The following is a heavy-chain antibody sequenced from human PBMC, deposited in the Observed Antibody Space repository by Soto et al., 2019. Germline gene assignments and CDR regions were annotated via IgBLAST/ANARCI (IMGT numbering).Heavy chain of an antibody. V-gene: IGHV4-34*01. J-gene: IGHJ6*02. CDR3: ARSNYDSSGDYYYYGMDV. D-gene: IGHD3-22*01. CDR1: GGSFSGYY. CDR2: INHNGST. Sequence: QVQLQQWGAGPWKPSETLSLTCAVYGGSFSGYYWIWIRQPPGKGLEWIGEINHNGSTNYNPSLKRRVTISVDTSKNQFSLKLSSVTAADTAVYYCARSNYDSSGDYYYYGMDVWGQGTTVNVSS.